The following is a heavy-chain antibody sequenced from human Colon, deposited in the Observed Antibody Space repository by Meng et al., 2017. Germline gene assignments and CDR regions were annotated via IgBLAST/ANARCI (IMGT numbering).Heavy chain of an antibody. CDR2: IHSSGNT. Sequence: QVQLQESVPGLVKPSQTLSLTCTTSNGSINSADYYWNWIRQPPGKGPEWLGYIHSSGNTYYTPSLKSRLAMSLDTSKNQFSLRLTSVTAADTAVYYCARNPVIPDARTFDFWGQGALVTVSS. J-gene: IGHJ4*02. D-gene: IGHD2-2*01. CDR3: ARNPVIPDARTFDF. V-gene: IGHV4-30-4*01. CDR1: NGSINSADYY.